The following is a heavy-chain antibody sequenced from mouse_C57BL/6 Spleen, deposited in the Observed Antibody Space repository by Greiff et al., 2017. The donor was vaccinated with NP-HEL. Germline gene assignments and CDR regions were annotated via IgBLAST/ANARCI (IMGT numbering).Heavy chain of an antibody. CDR1: GYTFTSYT. Sequence: QVQLQQSGAELARPGASVKMSCKASGYTFTSYTMHWVKQRPGQGLEWIGYINPSSGYTKYNQKFKDKATLTADKSSSTAYMQLSSLTSEDSAVYYCAGPTAPYYFDYWGQGTTLTVSS. J-gene: IGHJ2*01. CDR2: INPSSGYT. CDR3: AGPTAPYYFDY. V-gene: IGHV1-4*01. D-gene: IGHD1-2*01.